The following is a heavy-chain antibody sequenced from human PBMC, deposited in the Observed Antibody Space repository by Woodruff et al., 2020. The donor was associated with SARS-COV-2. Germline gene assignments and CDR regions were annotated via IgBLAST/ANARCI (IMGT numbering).Heavy chain of an antibody. D-gene: IGHD1-1*01. Sequence: DGSNKYYADSVKGRFTISRDNSKNTLYLQMNSLRAEDTAVYYCARDGSPDYYFDYWGQGTLVTVSS. J-gene: IGHJ4*02. CDR3: ARDGSPDYYFDY. CDR2: DGSNK. V-gene: IGHV3-30-3*01.